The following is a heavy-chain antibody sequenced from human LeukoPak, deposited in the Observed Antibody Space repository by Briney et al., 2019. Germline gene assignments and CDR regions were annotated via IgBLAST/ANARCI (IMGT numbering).Heavy chain of an antibody. CDR2: ISSRSNYI. D-gene: IGHD6-13*01. CDR3: AKDPRRYSRTGGYFDY. J-gene: IGHJ4*02. Sequence: GGSLRLSCAASGFTFSSYSMNWVRQAPGKGLEWVSSISSRSNYIYYADSVKGRFNISRDNAENSLSLQMNSLRAEDTAVYYCAKDPRRYSRTGGYFDYWGQGTLVTVSS. V-gene: IGHV3-21*01. CDR1: GFTFSSYS.